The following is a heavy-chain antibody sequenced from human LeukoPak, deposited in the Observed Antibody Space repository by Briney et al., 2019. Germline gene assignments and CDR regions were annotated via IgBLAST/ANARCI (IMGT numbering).Heavy chain of an antibody. J-gene: IGHJ4*02. D-gene: IGHD4-23*01. CDR3: ARDGPTVVIFGYFDY. V-gene: IGHV3-21*01. CDR2: ISSSSSYI. Sequence: GGSLRLSCAASGFTFSSYSMNWVRQAPGKGLEWVSSISSSSSYIYYADSVKGRFTISRDNAKNSLYLQMNSLRAEDTAVYFCARDGPTVVIFGYFDYWGQGTLVTVSS. CDR1: GFTFSSYS.